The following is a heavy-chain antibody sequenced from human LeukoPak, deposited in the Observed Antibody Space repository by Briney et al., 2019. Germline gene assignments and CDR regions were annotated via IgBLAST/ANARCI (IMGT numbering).Heavy chain of an antibody. Sequence: IPSETLSLTCTVSGGSISSYYWSWVRQPPGKGLEWIGYIYYSGSTNYNPSLKSRVTISVDTSKNQFSLKLSSVTAADTAVYYCARVGSSTNGEIDYWGQGTLVTVSS. CDR1: GGSISSYY. CDR2: IYYSGST. V-gene: IGHV4-59*01. D-gene: IGHD2-2*01. J-gene: IGHJ4*02. CDR3: ARVGSSTNGEIDY.